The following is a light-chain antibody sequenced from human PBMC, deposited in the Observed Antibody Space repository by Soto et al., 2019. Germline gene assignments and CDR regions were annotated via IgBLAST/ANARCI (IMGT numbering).Light chain of an antibody. CDR1: SNDVGAYNY. V-gene: IGLV2-14*01. J-gene: IGLJ2*01. CDR3: YSYTTTNTWL. CDR2: EVT. Sequence: QSALTQPASMSGSPGQSITISCAGTSNDVGAYNYVSWYQHHPGQAPKLMIYEVTNRPSGVSPRFSGSKSGNTASLIISGLQAEDQAHYYRYSYTTTNTWLFGGGAKLTVL.